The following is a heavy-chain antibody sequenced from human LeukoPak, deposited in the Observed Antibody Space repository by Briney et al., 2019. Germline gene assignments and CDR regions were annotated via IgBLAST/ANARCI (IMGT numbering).Heavy chain of an antibody. Sequence: SETLSLTCTVSGGSISSSSYYWGWIRQPPGKGLEWIGSIYYSGSTYYNPSLKSRVTISVDTSKNQFSLKLSSVTAADTAVYYCARAIYDILTGRNDAFDIWGQGTMVTVSS. V-gene: IGHV4-39*07. CDR1: GGSISSSSYY. CDR2: IYYSGST. J-gene: IGHJ3*02. D-gene: IGHD3-9*01. CDR3: ARAIYDILTGRNDAFDI.